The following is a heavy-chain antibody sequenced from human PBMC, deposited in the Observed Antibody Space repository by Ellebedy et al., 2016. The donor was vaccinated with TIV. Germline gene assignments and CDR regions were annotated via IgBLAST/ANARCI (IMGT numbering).Heavy chain of an antibody. Sequence: MPSETLSLTCTVSGGSISSYYWSWIRQPPGKGLEWIGYIYYSGSTNYNPSLKSRVTISVDTSKNQFSLKLSSVTAADTAVYYCARLGYCSGGSCYHDAFNIWGQGTMVTVSS. V-gene: IGHV4-59*08. CDR2: IYYSGST. CDR3: ARLGYCSGGSCYHDAFNI. CDR1: GGSISSYY. J-gene: IGHJ3*02. D-gene: IGHD2-15*01.